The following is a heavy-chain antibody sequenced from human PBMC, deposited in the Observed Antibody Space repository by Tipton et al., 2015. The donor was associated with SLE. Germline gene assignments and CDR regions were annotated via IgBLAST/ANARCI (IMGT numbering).Heavy chain of an antibody. V-gene: IGHV4-61*09. D-gene: IGHD1-26*01. CDR3: AREVGATFFDY. CDR1: GGSISSGSYY. CDR2: IYTSGST. Sequence: TLSLTCTVSGGSISSGSYYWSWIRQPAGKGLEWIGHIYTSGSTNYNPPLKSRVTISVDTSKNQFSLKLSSVTAADTAVYYCAREVGATFFDYWGQGTLVTVSS. J-gene: IGHJ4*02.